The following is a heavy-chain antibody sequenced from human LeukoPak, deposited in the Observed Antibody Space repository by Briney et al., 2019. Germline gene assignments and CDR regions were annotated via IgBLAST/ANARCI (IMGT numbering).Heavy chain of an antibody. CDR1: GFTFSSYG. V-gene: IGHV3-33*01. CDR3: ARAPGAAHNWFDP. D-gene: IGHD6-6*01. CDR2: IWYDGSNK. Sequence: GGSLRLSCAASGFTFSSYGMHWVRQAPGKGLEWVAVIWYDGSNKYYADSVKGRFTISRDNSKNTLYLQMNSLRAEDTAVYYCARAPGAAHNWFDPWGQGTLVTVSS. J-gene: IGHJ5*02.